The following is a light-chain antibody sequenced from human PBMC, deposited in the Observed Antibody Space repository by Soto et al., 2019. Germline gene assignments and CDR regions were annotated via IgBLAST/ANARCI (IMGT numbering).Light chain of an antibody. CDR1: SSNIGSNY. CDR3: AAWDDSLSCPNVV. J-gene: IGLJ2*01. Sequence: QSVLTQPPSASGTPGQRVTISCSGSSSNIGSNYVYWYQQLPGTAPKLLIYRNNQRPSGVPDRFSGSKSGTSASLAISGLRSEDEADYYCAAWDDSLSCPNVVFGGGTKLTVL. V-gene: IGLV1-47*01. CDR2: RNN.